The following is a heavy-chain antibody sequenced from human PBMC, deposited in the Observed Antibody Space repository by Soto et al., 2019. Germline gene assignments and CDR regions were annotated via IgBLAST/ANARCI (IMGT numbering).Heavy chain of an antibody. J-gene: IGHJ6*02. CDR3: ARGGYYDFWSGPYHYYYGMDV. CDR1: GYTFTGYY. Sequence: APVKVSCTASGYTFTGYYMPWVRQAPGQRLEWMGWINPNSGGTNYAQKFQGWVTMTRDTSISTAYMELSRLRSDDTAVYYCARGGYYDFWSGPYHYYYGMDVWGQGTTVTVSS. V-gene: IGHV1-2*04. D-gene: IGHD3-3*01. CDR2: INPNSGGT.